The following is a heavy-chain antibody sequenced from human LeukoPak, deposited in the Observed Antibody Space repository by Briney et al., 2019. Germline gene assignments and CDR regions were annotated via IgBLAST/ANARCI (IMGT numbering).Heavy chain of an antibody. Sequence: GGSLRLSSAASGFTFSSYSMNWVRQAPGKGLEWVSSISSSSSYIYYADSVKGRFTISRDNAKNSLYLQMNSLRAEDTAVYYCARDGAAGPYFDYWGQGTLVTVSS. CDR1: GFTFSSYS. J-gene: IGHJ4*02. CDR3: ARDGAAGPYFDY. CDR2: ISSSSSYI. V-gene: IGHV3-21*01. D-gene: IGHD6-13*01.